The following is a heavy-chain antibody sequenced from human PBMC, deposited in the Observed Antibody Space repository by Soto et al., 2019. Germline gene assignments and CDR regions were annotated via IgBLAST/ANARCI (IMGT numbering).Heavy chain of an antibody. CDR1: GFTFDDYA. CDR2: ISWNSGSI. D-gene: IGHD5-18*01. CDR3: AKDIKGRTGAARGAYYYYYGMDV. J-gene: IGHJ6*02. V-gene: IGHV3-9*01. Sequence: GGSLRLSCAASGFTFDDYAMHWVRQAPGKGLEWVSGISWNSGSIGYADSVKGRFTISRDNSKNTLYLQMNSLRAEDTAVYYCAKDIKGRTGAARGAYYYYYGMDVWGQGTTVTVSS.